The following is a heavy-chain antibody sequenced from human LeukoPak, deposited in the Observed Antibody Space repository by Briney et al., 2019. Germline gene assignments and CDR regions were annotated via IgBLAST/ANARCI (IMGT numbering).Heavy chain of an antibody. CDR2: IYYTGST. D-gene: IGHD5-12*01. CDR3: ARVEEYSGYGTGRYYYYYYMDV. Sequence: PSETLSLTCTVSGGSISSYYWSWIRQPPGNGLEWIGYIYYTGSTNYNPSLKSRVTISVDTSKNQFSLKLSSVTAADTAVYYCARVEEYSGYGTGRYYYYYYMDVWGKGTTVTVSS. CDR1: GGSISSYY. V-gene: IGHV4-59*12. J-gene: IGHJ6*03.